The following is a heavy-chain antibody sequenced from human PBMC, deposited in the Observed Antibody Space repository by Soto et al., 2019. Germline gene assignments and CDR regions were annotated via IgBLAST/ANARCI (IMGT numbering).Heavy chain of an antibody. Sequence: ASVKVSCKASGYTFTSYAMHWVRQAPGQRLEWMGWINAGNGNTKYSQKFQGRVTITRDTSPSTAYMELSSLRSEDTAVYYCAMEYCSSTSCYRDYWGQGTLVTVSS. CDR2: INAGNGNT. CDR3: AMEYCSSTSCYRDY. CDR1: GYTFTSYA. D-gene: IGHD2-2*02. J-gene: IGHJ4*02. V-gene: IGHV1-3*01.